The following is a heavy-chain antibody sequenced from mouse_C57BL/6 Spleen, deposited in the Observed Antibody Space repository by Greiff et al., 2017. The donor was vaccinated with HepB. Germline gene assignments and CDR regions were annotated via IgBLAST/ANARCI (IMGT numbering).Heavy chain of an antibody. CDR3: ARIGTAGTVFDY. D-gene: IGHD3-3*01. Sequence: VQLQQSGPELVKPGASVKMSCKASGYTFTDYNMHWVKQSHGKSLEWIGYINPNNGGTNYNQKFKGKATVTVNKSSSTAYMELRSLTSEDSAVYYCARIGTAGTVFDYWGQGTLVTVSA. V-gene: IGHV1-22*01. CDR1: GYTFTDYN. CDR2: INPNNGGT. J-gene: IGHJ3*01.